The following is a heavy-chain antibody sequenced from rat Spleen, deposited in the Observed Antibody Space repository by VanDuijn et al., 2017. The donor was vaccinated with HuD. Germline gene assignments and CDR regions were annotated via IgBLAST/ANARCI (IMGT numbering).Heavy chain of an antibody. J-gene: IGHJ2*01. Sequence: EVQLVETGGGLVQPGRSLKLSCVASGFTFSSYWMYWIRQAPTKGLEWVASINYDGDATYYRDSVKGRFTISRDNAKSTLYLQMNSLRSEDTAAYYCARTTYDYFDYWGQGVMVTVSS. CDR2: INYDGDAT. CDR3: ARTTYDYFDY. CDR1: GFTFSSYW. D-gene: IGHD2-1*01. V-gene: IGHV5-58*01.